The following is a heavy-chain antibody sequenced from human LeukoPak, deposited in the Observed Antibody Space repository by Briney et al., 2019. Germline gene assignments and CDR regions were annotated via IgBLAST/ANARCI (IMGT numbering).Heavy chain of an antibody. J-gene: IGHJ6*02. D-gene: IGHD3-10*01. CDR1: GGTFSSYA. CDR3: ARTMVRGVSDYYYYGMDV. CDR2: IIPILGIA. Sequence: SVKVSCKASGGTFSSYAISWVRQAPGQGLEWMGRIIPILGIANYAQKFQGRVTITADKSTSTAYMELSSLRSEDTAVYYCARTMVRGVSDYYYYGMDVWGQGTTVTVSS. V-gene: IGHV1-69*04.